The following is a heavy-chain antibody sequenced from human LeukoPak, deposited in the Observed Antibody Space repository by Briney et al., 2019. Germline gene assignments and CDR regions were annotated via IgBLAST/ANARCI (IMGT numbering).Heavy chain of an antibody. CDR1: GGSVSSGSYY. J-gene: IGHJ3*02. D-gene: IGHD3-22*01. V-gene: IGHV2-70*01. CDR2: IDWDDDK. Sequence: TLSLTCTVSGGSVSSGSYYWSWIRQPPGKALEWLALIDWDDDKYYSTSLKTRLTISKDTSKNQVVLTMTNMDPVDTATYYCARIISSGYLRSPYDAFDIWGQGTMVTVSS. CDR3: ARIISSGYLRSPYDAFDI.